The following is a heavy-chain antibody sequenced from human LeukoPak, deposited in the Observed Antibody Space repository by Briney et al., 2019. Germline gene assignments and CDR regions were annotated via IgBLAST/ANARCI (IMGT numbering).Heavy chain of an antibody. CDR2: ISYDGSNK. CDR3: ARTAMVYYFDY. Sequence: GGSLRLSCAASGFTFSSYWTSWVRQAPGKGLEWVAVISYDGSNKYYEDSVKGRFTISRDNSKNTLYLQMNSLRAEDTAVYYCARTAMVYYFDYWGQGTLVTVSS. J-gene: IGHJ4*02. D-gene: IGHD2-2*01. V-gene: IGHV3-30*03. CDR1: GFTFSSYW.